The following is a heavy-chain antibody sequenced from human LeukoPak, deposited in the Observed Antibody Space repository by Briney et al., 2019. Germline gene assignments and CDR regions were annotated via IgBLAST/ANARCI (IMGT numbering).Heavy chain of an antibody. CDR1: GGSFSGYY. Sequence: PSETLSLTCAVYGGSFSGYYWSWIRQPPGKGLEWIGEINHSGSTNYNPSLKSRVTISVDTSKNQFSLKLSSVTAADTAVYNCAREFGAPRRGYYYYMDVWGKGTTVTVSS. J-gene: IGHJ6*03. V-gene: IGHV4-34*01. D-gene: IGHD4/OR15-4a*01. CDR2: INHSGST. CDR3: AREFGAPRRGYYYYMDV.